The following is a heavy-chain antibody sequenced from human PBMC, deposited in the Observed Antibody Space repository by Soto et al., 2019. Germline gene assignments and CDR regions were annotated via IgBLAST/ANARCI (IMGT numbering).Heavy chain of an antibody. CDR1: GYTFTSYG. CDR3: ARENIVVVTAQENAFDI. J-gene: IGHJ3*02. V-gene: IGHV1-18*01. CDR2: ISAYNGNT. Sequence: GASVKVSCKASGYTFTSYGISWVRQAPGQGLEWMGWISAYNGNTNYAQKLQGRVTMTTDTSTSTAYMELRSLRSNDTAVYYCARENIVVVTAQENAFDIWGQGTMVTVSS. D-gene: IGHD2-2*01.